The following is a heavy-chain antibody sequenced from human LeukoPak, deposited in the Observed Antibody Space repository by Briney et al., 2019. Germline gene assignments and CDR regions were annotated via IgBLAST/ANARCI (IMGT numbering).Heavy chain of an antibody. V-gene: IGHV3-21*01. J-gene: IGHJ4*02. CDR3: ARLKRAVAGPNRPDY. D-gene: IGHD6-19*01. Sequence: PGGSLRLSCAVSGLSFSGYSMTWVRQAPGKGLEWVSSMSTSSIYIYYADSVRGRFTISRDNAKNSLYLQMNSLRAEDTAVYYCARLKRAVAGPNRPDYWGQGTLVTVSS. CDR1: GLSFSGYS. CDR2: MSTSSIYI.